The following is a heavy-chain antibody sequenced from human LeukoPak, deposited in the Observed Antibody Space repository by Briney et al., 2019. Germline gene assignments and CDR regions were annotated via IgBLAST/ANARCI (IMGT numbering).Heavy chain of an antibody. Sequence: GASVKVSCKASGYTFTGYYMHWVRQAPGQGLEWMGWINPNSGGTNYAQKFQGRVTMPRDTSISTAYMELSRLRSDDTAVYYCARGAAPEPRTQYYFDYWGQGTLVTVSS. D-gene: IGHD6-6*01. J-gene: IGHJ4*02. CDR3: ARGAAPEPRTQYYFDY. CDR2: INPNSGGT. CDR1: GYTFTGYY. V-gene: IGHV1-2*02.